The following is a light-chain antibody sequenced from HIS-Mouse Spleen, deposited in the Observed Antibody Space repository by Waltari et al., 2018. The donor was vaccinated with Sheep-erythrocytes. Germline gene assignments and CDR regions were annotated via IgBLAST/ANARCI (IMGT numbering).Light chain of an antibody. CDR2: KVS. V-gene: IGKV2-30*02. Sequence: DVVMTQSPLSLPVTLGQPASISCRSSQSLGHSDGNTYLNWFQQRPGQSTRRLIYKVSNRDSGVPDRFSGSGSGTDFTLKISRVEAEDVGVYYCMQGTHWPPYTFGQGTKL. CDR3: MQGTHWPPYT. J-gene: IGKJ2*01. CDR1: QSLGHSDGNTY.